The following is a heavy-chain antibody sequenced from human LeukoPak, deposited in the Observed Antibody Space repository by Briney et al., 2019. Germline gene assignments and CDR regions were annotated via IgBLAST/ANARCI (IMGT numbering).Heavy chain of an antibody. CDR2: IRSDGSNK. D-gene: IGHD2-21*02. CDR3: AKDRTELGDFVDY. CDR1: GFTFSSYS. V-gene: IGHV3-30*02. Sequence: QSGGSLRLSCAASGFTFSSYSMNWVRQAPGKGLEWVSFIRSDGSNKYYADSVKGRFTISRDNSKNTLYLQMNSLRVEDTAVYYCAKDRTELGDFVDYWGQGTLVSVSS. J-gene: IGHJ4*02.